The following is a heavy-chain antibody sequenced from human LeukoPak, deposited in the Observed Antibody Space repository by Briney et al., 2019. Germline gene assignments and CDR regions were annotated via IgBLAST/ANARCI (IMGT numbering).Heavy chain of an antibody. J-gene: IGHJ4*02. Sequence: GRPLRLSCKASGFTFGDYDMSWVRQAPGKGLEWVGFIRSKVYGATTEYAASVKGRFTISRDDSKSIAYLQLNSLKTEDTAVYYCTRGRSYNGYWGQGTLVTVSS. CDR1: GFTFGDYD. D-gene: IGHD5-24*01. CDR3: TRGRSYNGY. V-gene: IGHV3-49*04. CDR2: IRSKVYGATT.